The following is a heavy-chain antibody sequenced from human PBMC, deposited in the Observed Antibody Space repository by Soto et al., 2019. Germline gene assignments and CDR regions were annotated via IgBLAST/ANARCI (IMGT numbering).Heavy chain of an antibody. Sequence: EVQLVESGGGLVQPGGSLKLSCAASGFTFSAATMHWVRQASGKGLEWVGRIRTNTKSYATAYAASLKGRVTISRDDSKTTAYLQMNSLKTEDTAVYYCTKEGAAHDYWGQGTLVTVSS. V-gene: IGHV3-73*02. CDR3: TKEGAAHDY. CDR1: GFTFSAAT. J-gene: IGHJ4*02. CDR2: IRTNTKSYAT. D-gene: IGHD1-26*01.